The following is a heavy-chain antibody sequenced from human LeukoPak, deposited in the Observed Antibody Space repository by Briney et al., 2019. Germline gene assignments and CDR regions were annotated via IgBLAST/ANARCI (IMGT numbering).Heavy chain of an antibody. D-gene: IGHD3-22*01. Sequence: GGSLRLSCAASGFTFSSYGMHWVRQAPGKGLEWVAVIWYDGSNKYYADSVKGRFTISRDNSKNTLYLQMNSLRAEDTAVYYCAKEDEWLLPYFDYWGQGTLVTVSS. CDR2: IWYDGSNK. CDR1: GFTFSSYG. J-gene: IGHJ4*02. CDR3: AKEDEWLLPYFDY. V-gene: IGHV3-30*02.